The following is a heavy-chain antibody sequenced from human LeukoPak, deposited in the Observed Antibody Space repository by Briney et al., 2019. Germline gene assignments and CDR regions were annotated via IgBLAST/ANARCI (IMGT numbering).Heavy chain of an antibody. D-gene: IGHD2-2*03. CDR1: GFTFDDYG. V-gene: IGHV3-20*04. Sequence: GGSLRLSCAASGFTFDDYGMSWVRQAPGKGLEWVSGINWNGGSTGYADSVKGRFTISRDNAKNSLYLQMNSLRAEDTALYYCARDGYCSSTSCYDFDYWGQGTLVTVSS. CDR2: INWNGGST. CDR3: ARDGYCSSTSCYDFDY. J-gene: IGHJ4*02.